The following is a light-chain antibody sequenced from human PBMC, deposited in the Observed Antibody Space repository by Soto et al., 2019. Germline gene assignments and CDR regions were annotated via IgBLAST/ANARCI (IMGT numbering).Light chain of an antibody. CDR2: KAS. V-gene: IGKV1-5*03. CDR3: QQYNNYRT. Sequence: DIQMTQSPSTLSASVGDRVTITCRASQTIHTWLAWYQQKPGKAPKVLIYKASNLENGVPSRFSGSGSGTEFTLTISSLQPDDFATYYCQQYNNYRTFGPGTKVEIK. CDR1: QTIHTW. J-gene: IGKJ1*01.